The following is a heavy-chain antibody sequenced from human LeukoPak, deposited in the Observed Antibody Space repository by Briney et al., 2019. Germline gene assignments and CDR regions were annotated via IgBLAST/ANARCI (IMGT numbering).Heavy chain of an antibody. V-gene: IGHV1-46*01. D-gene: IGHD2-15*01. CDR2: INPSGGST. J-gene: IGHJ4*02. CDR1: GNTFTSYY. CDR3: ARVGNCSGGSCYGDFDY. Sequence: GASVKVSCKASGNTFTSYYIHWVRQAPGQGLEWMGIINPSGGSTSYAQKFQGRVTMTRDTSTSTVYMELSSLRSEDSAVYYCARVGNCSGGSCYGDFDYWGQGTLVTVSS.